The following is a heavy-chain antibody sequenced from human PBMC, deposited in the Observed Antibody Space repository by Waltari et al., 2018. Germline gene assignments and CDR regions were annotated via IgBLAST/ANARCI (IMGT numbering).Heavy chain of an antibody. CDR2: ITGSDIT. D-gene: IGHD3-22*01. J-gene: IGHJ4*02. V-gene: IGHV3-23*01. CDR1: GFTFSSYA. Sequence: ELQLLESGGDLVQPGGSRILPCVASGFTFSSYANGWVRQAPGKGPEWFSVITGSDITYYACPVKGRFTVSRDNYGNTLYLQMNNLRADDAAVYYCAITAAYHLESSGYYFAHWGPGTLVAVSS. CDR3: AITAAYHLESSGYYFAH.